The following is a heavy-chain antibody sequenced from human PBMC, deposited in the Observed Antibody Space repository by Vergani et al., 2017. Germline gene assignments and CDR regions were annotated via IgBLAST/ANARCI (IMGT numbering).Heavy chain of an antibody. Sequence: QVQLQESGPGLVKPSQTLSLTCTVSGGSISSYYWSWIRQPPGKGLEWIGYIYYSGSINYNPSLKSRISISVDTSKNQFSLKLSSVTAADTAVYYCAGTGTYGPEYYYSYGMDVWGQGTTVTVSS. J-gene: IGHJ6*02. D-gene: IGHD1/OR15-1a*01. CDR3: AGTGTYGPEYYYSYGMDV. CDR1: GGSISSYY. CDR2: IYYSGSI. V-gene: IGHV4-59*01.